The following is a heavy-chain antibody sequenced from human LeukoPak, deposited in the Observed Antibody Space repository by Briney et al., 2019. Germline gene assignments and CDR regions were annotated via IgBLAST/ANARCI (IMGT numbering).Heavy chain of an antibody. Sequence: GGSLRLSCSASGFPFSTYAMHWVRQAPGKGLEHVSVISYNGGSTYYADSVKGRFTISRDNSKNTLYLQMSSLRAEDTAVYYCVKDRHCSSSSCYSFDYWGQGTLVTVPS. CDR2: ISYNGGST. D-gene: IGHD2-2*02. V-gene: IGHV3-64D*06. CDR3: VKDRHCSSSSCYSFDY. J-gene: IGHJ4*02. CDR1: GFPFSTYA.